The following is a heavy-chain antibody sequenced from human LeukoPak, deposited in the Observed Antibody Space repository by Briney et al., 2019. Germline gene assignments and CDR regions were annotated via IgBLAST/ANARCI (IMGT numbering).Heavy chain of an antibody. Sequence: QLGGSLRLSCAASGFTFSSYWMSWVRQAPGKGLEWVANIKQDGSEKYYVDSVKGRFTISRDNAKNSLYLQMNSLRAEDTAVYYCARDRRRGAYGDYPTFWGQGTLVTVSS. J-gene: IGHJ4*02. D-gene: IGHD4-17*01. V-gene: IGHV3-7*01. CDR2: IKQDGSEK. CDR1: GFTFSSYW. CDR3: ARDRRRGAYGDYPTF.